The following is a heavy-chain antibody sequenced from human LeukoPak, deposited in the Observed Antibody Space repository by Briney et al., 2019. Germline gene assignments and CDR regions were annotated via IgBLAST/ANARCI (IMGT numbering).Heavy chain of an antibody. J-gene: IGHJ3*02. CDR2: ISGSGGST. CDR3: AKAHSGSYPGAFDI. D-gene: IGHD1-26*01. Sequence: GGSLRLSCAASGFTFSSYAMSWVRQAPRKGLEWVSAISGSGGSTYYADSVKGRFTISRANSKNTLYLQMNSLRAGDTAVYYCAKAHSGSYPGAFDIWGQGTMVTVSS. V-gene: IGHV3-23*01. CDR1: GFTFSSYA.